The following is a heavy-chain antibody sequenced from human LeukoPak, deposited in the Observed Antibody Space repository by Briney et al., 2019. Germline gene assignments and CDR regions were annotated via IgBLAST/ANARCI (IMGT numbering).Heavy chain of an antibody. CDR1: GGSISSYY. CDR2: IYYSGST. Sequence: PSETLSLTCTVSGGSISSYYWSWTRQPPGKGLEWIGYIYYSGSTNYNPSLKSRVTISVDTSKNQFSLKLSSVTAADTAVYYCARVASYYGSSGYCDYWGQGTLVTVSS. J-gene: IGHJ4*02. V-gene: IGHV4-59*01. CDR3: ARVASYYGSSGYCDY. D-gene: IGHD3-22*01.